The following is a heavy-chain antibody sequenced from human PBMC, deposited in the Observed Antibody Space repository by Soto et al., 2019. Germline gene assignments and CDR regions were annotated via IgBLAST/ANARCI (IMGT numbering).Heavy chain of an antibody. CDR3: ARPRYCSGGSCYSIDYYYGMDV. J-gene: IGHJ6*02. CDR1: GGTFSSYA. V-gene: IGHV1-69*06. D-gene: IGHD2-15*01. CDR2: IIPIFGTA. Sequence: SVKVSCKASGGTFSSYAISWVRQAPGQGLEWMGGIIPIFGTANYAQKFQGRVTITADKSTSTAYMELSSLRSEDTAVYYCARPRYCSGGSCYSIDYYYGMDVWGQGTTVTVSS.